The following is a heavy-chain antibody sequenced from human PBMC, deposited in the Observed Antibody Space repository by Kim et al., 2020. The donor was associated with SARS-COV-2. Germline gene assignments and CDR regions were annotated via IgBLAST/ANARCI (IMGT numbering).Heavy chain of an antibody. CDR3: ARDQVPLGDFDY. J-gene: IGHJ4*02. V-gene: IGHV1-46*01. D-gene: IGHD3-16*02. Sequence: SYAQKFQGRVTMTRDTSTSTVYMELSSLRSEDTAVYYCARDQVPLGDFDYWGQGTLVTVSS.